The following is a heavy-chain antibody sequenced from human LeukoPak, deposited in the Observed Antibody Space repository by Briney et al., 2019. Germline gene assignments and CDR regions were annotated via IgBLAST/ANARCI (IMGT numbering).Heavy chain of an antibody. J-gene: IGHJ4*02. CDR3: ARGHPSSVPHYFDY. V-gene: IGHV4-34*01. D-gene: IGHD2-2*01. CDR2: INHSGST. Sequence: SXTLSLTCAVYGGSFSGYYWSWIRQPPGKGLEWIGEINHSGSTNYNPSLKSRVTISVDTSKNQFSLKLSSVTAADTAVYYCARGHPSSVPHYFDYWGQGTLATVSS. CDR1: GGSFSGYY.